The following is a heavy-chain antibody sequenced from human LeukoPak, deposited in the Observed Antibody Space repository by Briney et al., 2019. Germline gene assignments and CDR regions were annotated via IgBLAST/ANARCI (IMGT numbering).Heavy chain of an antibody. V-gene: IGHV4-4*09. Sequence: SETLSLTCTVSGGPISSYYWSWIRQPPGKGLEWIGYIYTSGSTNYNPSLKSRVTISVDTSKNQFSLKLSSVTAADTAVYYCARRARYCSSTSCRETYYYYYYMDVWGKGTTVTVSS. CDR1: GGPISSYY. D-gene: IGHD2-2*01. J-gene: IGHJ6*03. CDR2: IYTSGST. CDR3: ARRARYCSSTSCRETYYYYYYMDV.